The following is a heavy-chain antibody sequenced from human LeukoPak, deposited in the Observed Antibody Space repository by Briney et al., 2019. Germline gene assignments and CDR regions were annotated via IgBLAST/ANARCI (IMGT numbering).Heavy chain of an antibody. Sequence: GGSLRLSCAASGFTLITYLMHWVRQAPGKGLVWVSRINNDGSTPSYADSVKGRFTISRDNAKNTLYLQMSSLRVEHTAMYYCARDRGYSSFDPWGQGTLVTVSS. CDR3: ARDRGYSSFDP. V-gene: IGHV3-74*01. CDR2: INNDGSTP. CDR1: GFTLITYL. J-gene: IGHJ5*02.